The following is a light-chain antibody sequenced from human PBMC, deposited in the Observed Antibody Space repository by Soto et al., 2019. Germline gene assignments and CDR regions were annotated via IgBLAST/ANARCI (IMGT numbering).Light chain of an antibody. J-gene: IGKJ1*01. Sequence: EIVLTQSPATLSLSPGERATLSCRASQSVSSSLAWYQQKPGQAPRLLIYDASNRATGIPARFSASGSGTDFTLTISSLEFEAFAVYYCQQRNDWPWTFGQGTKVEIK. V-gene: IGKV3-11*01. CDR2: DAS. CDR3: QQRNDWPWT. CDR1: QSVSSS.